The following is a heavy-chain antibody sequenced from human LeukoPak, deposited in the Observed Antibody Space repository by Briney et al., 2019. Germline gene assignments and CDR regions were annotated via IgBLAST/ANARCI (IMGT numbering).Heavy chain of an antibody. CDR2: IYYSGST. CDR3: ARVGAAGAPYYYGMDV. CDR1: GGSISSYY. V-gene: IGHV4-59*01. D-gene: IGHD6-13*01. Sequence: SETLSLTCTVSGGSISSYYWSWIRQPPGKGLEWIWYIYYSGSTNYNPSLKSRVTISVDTSKNQFSLKLSSVTAADTAVYYCARVGAAGAPYYYGMDVWGQGTTVTVSS. J-gene: IGHJ6*02.